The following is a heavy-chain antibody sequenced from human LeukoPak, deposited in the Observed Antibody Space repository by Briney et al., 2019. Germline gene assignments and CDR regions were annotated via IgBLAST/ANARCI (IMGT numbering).Heavy chain of an antibody. V-gene: IGHV4-30-4*08. J-gene: IGHJ2*01. CDR1: GGSISSGDYY. CDR3: ASPPTATDDWYFDL. Sequence: SQTLSLTCTVSGGSISSGDYYWTWIRQPPGKGLEWIGYIYYSGRTSYNPSLKSRVTISVDTSKNQFSLKLSSVTAADTAVYYCASPPTATDDWYFDLWGRGTLVTVSS. CDR2: IYYSGRT. D-gene: IGHD2-21*02.